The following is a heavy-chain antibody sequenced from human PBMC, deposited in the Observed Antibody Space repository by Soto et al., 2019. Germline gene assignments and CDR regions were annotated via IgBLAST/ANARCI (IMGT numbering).Heavy chain of an antibody. Sequence: QVQLQESGPGLVNPSVTLSLTCAVSGGSISSDNWWSWVRQPPGKGLEWIGDIYHSGSTNYDSALRGRVTISIDKSKNQCSLKLSSVTAADTAVYYCSGTIHYWGQGTLFTVSS. J-gene: IGHJ4*02. CDR2: IYHSGST. V-gene: IGHV4-4*02. D-gene: IGHD2-8*01. CDR3: SGTIHY. CDR1: GGSISSDNW.